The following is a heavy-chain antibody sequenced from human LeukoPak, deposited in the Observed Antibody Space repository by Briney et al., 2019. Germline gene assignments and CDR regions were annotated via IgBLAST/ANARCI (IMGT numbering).Heavy chain of an antibody. D-gene: IGHD3-10*01. Sequence: SETLSLTCAVSGGPFSGYFWSWIRQSSGKGLEWIGEIHNSGTTNYNPSLNSRVTISEDTSKNQFYLNLSSVTAEDTAVYYCARRYYYNLGSFPFDFWGQGTLVTVSS. CDR1: GGPFSGYF. CDR2: IHNSGTT. V-gene: IGHV4-34*01. J-gene: IGHJ4*02. CDR3: ARRYYYNLGSFPFDF.